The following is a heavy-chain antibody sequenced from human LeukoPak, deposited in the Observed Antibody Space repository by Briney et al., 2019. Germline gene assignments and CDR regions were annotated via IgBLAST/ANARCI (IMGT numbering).Heavy chain of an antibody. CDR1: GGFIRDSGYY. Sequence: SETLSLTCTVSGGFIRDSGYYWGWIRQPPGKGLEWIGTVFYSGRTYYNSSLQSRVTISVDTSKNQFSLRLSSVTAADAAVYYCARVDHYDFWVFPWGQGTLVTVSS. J-gene: IGHJ5*02. CDR3: ARVDHYDFWVFP. CDR2: VFYSGRT. D-gene: IGHD3-3*01. V-gene: IGHV4-39*07.